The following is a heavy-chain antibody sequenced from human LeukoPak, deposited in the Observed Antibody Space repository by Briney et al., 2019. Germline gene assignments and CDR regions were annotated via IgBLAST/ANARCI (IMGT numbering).Heavy chain of an antibody. J-gene: IGHJ4*02. D-gene: IGHD3-10*01. CDR1: GYSVSSGYY. Sequence: SETLSLTCTVSGYSVSSGYYWGWIRQPPGKGLEWIGSIYHSGSTYYNPSLKSRVTISVDTSKNQFSLKLSSVTAADTAVYYCAREQGFGTTDYWGQGTLVTVSS. CDR3: AREQGFGTTDY. CDR2: IYHSGST. V-gene: IGHV4-38-2*02.